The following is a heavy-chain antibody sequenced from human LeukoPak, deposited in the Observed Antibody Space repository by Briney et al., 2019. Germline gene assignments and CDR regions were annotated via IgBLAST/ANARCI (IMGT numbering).Heavy chain of an antibody. CDR1: GGTFSSYA. Sequence: GASVKVSCKASGGTFSSYAISWVRQAPGQGREWMGGILPIFGTANYAQNFQGTITITADESTGTAYMELSSLRSEDTAVYYCARGYYYDSSGPDAFDIWGQGTMVTVSS. V-gene: IGHV1-69*13. D-gene: IGHD3-22*01. CDR3: ARGYYYDSSGPDAFDI. CDR2: ILPIFGTA. J-gene: IGHJ3*02.